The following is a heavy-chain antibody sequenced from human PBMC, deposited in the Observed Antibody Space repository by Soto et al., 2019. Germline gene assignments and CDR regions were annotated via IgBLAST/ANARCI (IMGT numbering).Heavy chain of an antibody. CDR3: ATDALMVYAINYYYYGMDV. J-gene: IGHJ6*02. V-gene: IGHV3-48*01. Sequence: GGTLRLSCAASGFTFSSYSMNWVRQAPGKGLEWVSYISSSSSTIYYADSVKGRFTISRDNAKNSLYLQMNSLRGEDTAVYYCATDALMVYAINYYYYGMDVWGQGTTVTVSS. D-gene: IGHD2-8*01. CDR2: ISSSSSTI. CDR1: GFTFSSYS.